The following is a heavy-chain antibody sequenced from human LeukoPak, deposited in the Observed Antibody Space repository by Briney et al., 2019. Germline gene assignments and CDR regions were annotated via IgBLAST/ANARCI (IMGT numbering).Heavy chain of an antibody. Sequence: ASVKVSCKASGYTFTSCYMYWVRQAPGQELEWMGIINPSGGSTSYAQKFQGRVTMTRDMSTSTVYMELSSLRSEDTAVYYRAREVHKEVDYWGQGTLVTVSS. V-gene: IGHV1-46*01. CDR2: INPSGGST. D-gene: IGHD3-10*01. CDR3: AREVHKEVDY. J-gene: IGHJ4*02. CDR1: GYTFTSCY.